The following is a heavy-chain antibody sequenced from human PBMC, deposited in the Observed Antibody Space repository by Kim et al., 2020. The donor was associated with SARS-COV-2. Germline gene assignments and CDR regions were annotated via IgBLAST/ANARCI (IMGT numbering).Heavy chain of an antibody. V-gene: IGHV4-34*01. J-gene: IGHJ6*02. D-gene: IGHD2-2*01. CDR1: GGSFSGYY. CDR2: INHSGST. CDR3: ARGTTYCSSTSCYFRVSGMDV. Sequence: SETLSLTCAVYGGSFSGYYWSWIRQPPGKVLEWIGEINHSGSTNYNPSLKSRVTISVDTSKNQFSLKLSSVTAADTAVYYCARGTTYCSSTSCYFRVSGMDVWGQGTTVTVSS.